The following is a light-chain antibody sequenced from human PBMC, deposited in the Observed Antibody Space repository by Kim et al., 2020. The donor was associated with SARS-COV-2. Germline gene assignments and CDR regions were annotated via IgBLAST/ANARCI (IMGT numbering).Light chain of an antibody. J-gene: IGKJ2*01. CDR1: QSVSSSS. Sequence: EIVLTQSPGTLSLSPGERAALSCRASQSVSSSSLAWYQQKPGQAPRLLVYAPSSRATGIPDRFSGNGSGTDFTLIISRLEPEDFAVYYCQRHGESASTFGQGTKLEI. CDR3: QRHGESAST. CDR2: APS. V-gene: IGKV3-20*01.